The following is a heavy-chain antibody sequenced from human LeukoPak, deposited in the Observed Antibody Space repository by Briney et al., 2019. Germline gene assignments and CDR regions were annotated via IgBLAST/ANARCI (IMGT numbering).Heavy chain of an antibody. D-gene: IGHD1-26*01. CDR1: GFTFSSYA. J-gene: IGHJ4*02. V-gene: IGHV3-23*01. Sequence: GGSLRLSCVASGFTFSSYAMSWVRQAPGKGLEWVSAISGSGGRTYYADSVKGRFTISRDNSMDTLYLQMNSLRADDTAVYYCAKGARWELPLDYWGQGTLVTVSS. CDR2: ISGSGGRT. CDR3: AKGARWELPLDY.